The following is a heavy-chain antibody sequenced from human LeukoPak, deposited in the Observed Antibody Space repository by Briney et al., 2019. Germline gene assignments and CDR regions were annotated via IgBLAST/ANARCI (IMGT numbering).Heavy chain of an antibody. Sequence: GGSLRLSCAASGFTFSSYAMSWVRQAPGKGLEWVSAISGSGGSTYYADSVKGRFTISRDNSKNTLYLQMNSLRAEDTAVYYCARDRVVAAASGPDYYYYYYMDVWGKGTTVTVSS. CDR2: ISGSGGST. CDR3: ARDRVVAAASGPDYYYYYYMDV. D-gene: IGHD6-13*01. V-gene: IGHV3-23*01. CDR1: GFTFSSYA. J-gene: IGHJ6*03.